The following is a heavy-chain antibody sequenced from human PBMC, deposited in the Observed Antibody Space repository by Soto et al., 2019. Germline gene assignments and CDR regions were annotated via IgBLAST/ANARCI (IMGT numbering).Heavy chain of an antibody. Sequence: EVQLVEPGEGLDKPGRSLILSCAASGFPFDYYAMHWFRQAPGKGLEWVSGISGNSGNIGYADSVKARFTISRDNAMSSLYLQMNSLRAEDTALYYCAIFRTVTTPFDYWGQGTLVTVSS. D-gene: IGHD4-17*01. J-gene: IGHJ4*02. CDR1: GFPFDYYA. V-gene: IGHV3-9*01. CDR2: ISGNSGNI. CDR3: AIFRTVTTPFDY.